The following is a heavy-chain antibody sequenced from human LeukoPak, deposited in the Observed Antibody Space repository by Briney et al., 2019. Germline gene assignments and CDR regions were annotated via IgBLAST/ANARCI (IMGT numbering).Heavy chain of an antibody. J-gene: IGHJ4*02. D-gene: IGHD3-9*01. CDR2: ISYDGSNK. CDR1: GFTFSSYG. V-gene: IGHV3-30*18. Sequence: PGGSLRLSCAASGFTFSSYGMHWVRQAPGEGLEWVAVISYDGSNKYYADSVKGRFTISRDNSKNTLYLQMNSLRAEDTAVYYCAKDWYDILTGPTYYFDYWGQGTLVTVSS. CDR3: AKDWYDILTGPTYYFDY.